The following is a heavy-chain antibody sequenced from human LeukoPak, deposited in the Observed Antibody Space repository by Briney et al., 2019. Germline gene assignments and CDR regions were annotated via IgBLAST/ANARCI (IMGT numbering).Heavy chain of an antibody. CDR1: GFTFSSYG. Sequence: GGSLRLSCAASGFTFSSYGMHWVRQAPGKGLEWVAVIWYDGSNKYYADSVKDRFTISRDNSKDTLYLPMNSLRAEDTAVYYCARDRYDSGSSWYGPLDYWGQGTLVTASS. CDR3: ARDRYDSGSSWYGPLDY. CDR2: IWYDGSNK. D-gene: IGHD6-13*01. J-gene: IGHJ4*02. V-gene: IGHV3-33*01.